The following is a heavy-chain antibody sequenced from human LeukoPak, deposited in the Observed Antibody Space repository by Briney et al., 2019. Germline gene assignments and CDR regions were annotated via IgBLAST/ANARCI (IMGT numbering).Heavy chain of an antibody. CDR1: GFTFSSYS. J-gene: IGHJ4*02. CDR3: ARVGGYYDSSGHT. CDR2: ISSSSSTI. Sequence: PGGSLRLSCAASGFTFSSYSMNWVRQAPGKGLEWVSYISSSSSTIYYADSVKGRFTISRDNAKNSLYLQMNRLRAEDTAVYYCARVGGYYDSSGHTWGQGTLVTVSS. D-gene: IGHD3-22*01. V-gene: IGHV3-48*01.